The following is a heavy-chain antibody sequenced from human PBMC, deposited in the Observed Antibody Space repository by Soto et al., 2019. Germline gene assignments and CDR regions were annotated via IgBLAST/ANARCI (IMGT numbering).Heavy chain of an antibody. CDR1: GFTFSSYG. Sequence: QVQLVESGGGVVQPGRSLRLSCAASGFTFSSYGMHWVRQAPGKGLEWVAVIWYDGSNKYYADSVKGRFTISRDNSKNTLYLQMNSLRAEDTAVYYCARAGGQQIPYYGMDVWGQGTTVTVSS. CDR2: IWYDGSNK. V-gene: IGHV3-33*01. CDR3: ARAGGQQIPYYGMDV. D-gene: IGHD6-13*01. J-gene: IGHJ6*02.